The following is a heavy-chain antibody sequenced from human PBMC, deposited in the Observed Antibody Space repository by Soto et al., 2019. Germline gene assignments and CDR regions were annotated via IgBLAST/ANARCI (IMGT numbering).Heavy chain of an antibody. V-gene: IGHV3-33*01. D-gene: IGHD1-26*01. J-gene: IGHJ4*02. CDR1: GFTFSSYG. CDR2: IWYDGSNR. CDR3: ARVLSGSYDGFDY. Sequence: QVQLVESGGGVFQPGRSLRLSCAGSGFTFSSYGMHWVRQAPGKGLEWVAVIWYDGSNRYYADSVKGRFTISRDNSKNTLYLQMNSLRAEDTAVYYCARVLSGSYDGFDYWGQGTLVTVSS.